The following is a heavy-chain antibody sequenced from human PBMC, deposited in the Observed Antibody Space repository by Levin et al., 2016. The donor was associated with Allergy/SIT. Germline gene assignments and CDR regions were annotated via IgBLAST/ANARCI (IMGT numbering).Heavy chain of an antibody. J-gene: IGHJ6*03. CDR2: IYPGDSDT. D-gene: IGHD5-12*01. V-gene: IGHV5-51*01. CDR3: ARGIRYSGYDSDSHMDV. CDR1: RYSFTSYW. Sequence: KVSCKGSRYSFTSYWIGWVRQMPGKGLEWMGIIYPGDSDTRYSPSFQGQVTISADKSISTAYLQWSSLKASDTAMYYCARGIRYSGYDSDSHMDVWGKGTTVTVSS.